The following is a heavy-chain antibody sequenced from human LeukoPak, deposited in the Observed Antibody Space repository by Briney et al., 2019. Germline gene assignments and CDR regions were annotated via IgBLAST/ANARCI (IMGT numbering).Heavy chain of an antibody. Sequence: TGGSLRLSCAASGFTFSSYAMHWVRQAPGKGLEWVAVISYDGSNKYYADSVEGRFTISRDNSKSTLYLQMNSLRAEDTAVYYCARDWAPRGYSYGLPMDYWGQGTLVTVSS. D-gene: IGHD5-18*01. CDR3: ARDWAPRGYSYGLPMDY. J-gene: IGHJ4*02. CDR1: GFTFSSYA. V-gene: IGHV3-30-3*01. CDR2: ISYDGSNK.